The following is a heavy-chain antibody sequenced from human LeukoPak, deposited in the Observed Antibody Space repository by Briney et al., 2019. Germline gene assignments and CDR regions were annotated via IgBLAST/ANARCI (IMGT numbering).Heavy chain of an antibody. Sequence: SETLSLTCAVYGGSFSGYYWSWIRQLPGKGLEWIGEINHSGSTNYNPSLKSRVTISVDTSKNQFSLKLSSVTAADTAVYYCARGVVAATRYYYYYYMDVWGKGTTVTVSS. CDR3: ARGVVAATRYYYYYYMDV. V-gene: IGHV4-34*01. D-gene: IGHD2-15*01. J-gene: IGHJ6*03. CDR1: GGSFSGYY. CDR2: INHSGST.